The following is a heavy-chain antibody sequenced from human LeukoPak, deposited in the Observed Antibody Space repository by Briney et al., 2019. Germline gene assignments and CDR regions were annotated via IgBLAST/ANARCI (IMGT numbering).Heavy chain of an antibody. CDR1: GYSFTNYW. CDR2: IYPGDSDA. V-gene: IGHV5-51*01. J-gene: IGHJ4*02. Sequence: GESLKISCKGSGYSFTNYWIGWVRQMPGKGLKWMGIIYPGDSDARYSPSFQGQVTISADKSISTAYLQWSSLKASDTAMYYCARPGHSAHDSDFDYWGQGTLVTVSS. D-gene: IGHD5-12*01. CDR3: ARPGHSAHDSDFDY.